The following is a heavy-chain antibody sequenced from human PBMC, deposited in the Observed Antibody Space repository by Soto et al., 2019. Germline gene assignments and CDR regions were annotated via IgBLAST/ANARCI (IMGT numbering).Heavy chain of an antibody. Sequence: SVKVSCKASGGTFSSYAISWVRQAPGQGLEWMGGIIPIFGTANYAQKFQGRVTITADESTSTAYMELSSLRSEDTAVYYCARYVGEWATALNWFDPWGQCTLVTVYS. CDR1: GGTFSSYA. V-gene: IGHV1-69*13. CDR2: IIPIFGTA. CDR3: ARYVGEWATALNWFDP. D-gene: IGHD1-26*01. J-gene: IGHJ5*02.